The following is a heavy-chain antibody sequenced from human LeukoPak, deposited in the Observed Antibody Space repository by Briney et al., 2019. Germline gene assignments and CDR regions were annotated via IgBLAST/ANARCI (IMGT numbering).Heavy chain of an antibody. CDR3: AKNRGGTYKYYMDV. V-gene: IGHV3-23*01. J-gene: IGHJ6*03. CDR2: VSGSGGAT. Sequence: GGSLRLSCAASGFTFNKYAMSWVRQAPGMGLEWLSYVSGSGGATYYADSGKGRFTISRDNSKNTVYLQMGSLRAEDTAVYYCAKNRGGTYKYYMDVWGNGTTVTVSS. D-gene: IGHD1-1*01. CDR1: GFTFNKYA.